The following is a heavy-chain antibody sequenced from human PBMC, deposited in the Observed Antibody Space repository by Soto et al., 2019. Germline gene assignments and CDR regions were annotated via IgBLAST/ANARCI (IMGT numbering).Heavy chain of an antibody. CDR1: GFTFSSYG. D-gene: IGHD5-18*01. Sequence: QVQLVESGGGVVQPGRSLRLSCAASGFTFSSYGMHWVRQAPGKGLEWVALISYDGSNKYYADSVKGRFTISRDNSKITLYLQMNSLRADDTAVYYWAKDSGRGDNYGQHWFGPWGQGTLVTVSS. V-gene: IGHV3-30*18. CDR2: ISYDGSNK. CDR3: AKDSGRGDNYGQHWFGP. J-gene: IGHJ5*02.